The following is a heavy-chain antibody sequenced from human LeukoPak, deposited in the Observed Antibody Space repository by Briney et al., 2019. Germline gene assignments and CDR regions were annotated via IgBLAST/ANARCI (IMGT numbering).Heavy chain of an antibody. D-gene: IGHD6-19*01. J-gene: IGHJ3*02. CDR1: GYIFTSYW. CDR3: AREGIAVAGDDAFDI. Sequence: GASLQISCKGSGYIFTSYWIGWVRPLPGKGLEWMGIIYPGDSDTRYSPSFQGQVTISADKSISTAYLQWSSLKASDTAMYYCAREGIAVAGDDAFDIWGQGTMVTVSS. CDR2: IYPGDSDT. V-gene: IGHV5-51*01.